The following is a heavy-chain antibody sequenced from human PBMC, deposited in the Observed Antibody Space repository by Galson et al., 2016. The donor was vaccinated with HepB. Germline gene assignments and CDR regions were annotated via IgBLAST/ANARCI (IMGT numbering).Heavy chain of an antibody. Sequence: TLSLTCSVSGGSISSGGYYWSWIRQHPGKGLEWIGYIYYSGSTYYNSSLKSRVTISVDTSKNQFSLKLSSVTAADTAVYYCARDEGAGEYFDYWGQETLVTVSS. D-gene: IGHD7-27*01. CDR2: IYYSGST. CDR1: GGSISSGGYY. V-gene: IGHV4-31*03. CDR3: ARDEGAGEYFDY. J-gene: IGHJ4*02.